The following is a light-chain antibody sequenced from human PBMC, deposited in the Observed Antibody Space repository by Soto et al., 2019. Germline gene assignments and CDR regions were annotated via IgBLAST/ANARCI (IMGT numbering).Light chain of an antibody. CDR3: QQYNSYST. CDR2: DAS. J-gene: IGKJ1*01. V-gene: IGKV1-5*01. CDR1: QSISSW. Sequence: DIQMTQSPSTLSASVGDRVTITCRASQSISSWLAWYQQKPGKAPKLLIYDASSLESGVPSRFSGSGSGTEFTLTISSLQPYDFATDYCQQYNSYSTVGQGTKVEIK.